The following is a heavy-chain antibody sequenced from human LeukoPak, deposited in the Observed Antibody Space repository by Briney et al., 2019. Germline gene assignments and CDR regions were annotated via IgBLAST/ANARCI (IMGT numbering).Heavy chain of an antibody. CDR2: IYYSGST. Sequence: PSETLSLTCTLSGGSISSSSYYWGWIRQPPGKGLEWIGRIYYSGSTYYNPSLKSRVTISVDTSKNQFSLKLSSVTAADTAVYYCARQNSGFIAAAGRFDYWGQGTLVTVSS. CDR3: ARQNSGFIAAAGRFDY. D-gene: IGHD6-13*01. CDR1: GGSISSSSYY. V-gene: IGHV4-39*01. J-gene: IGHJ4*02.